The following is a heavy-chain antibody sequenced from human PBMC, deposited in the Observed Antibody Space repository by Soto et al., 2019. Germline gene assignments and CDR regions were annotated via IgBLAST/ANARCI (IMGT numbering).Heavy chain of an antibody. D-gene: IGHD2-21*02. CDR3: AKVYCGGDCYARPAGMDV. J-gene: IGHJ6*02. V-gene: IGHV3-30*18. CDR2: ISYDGSNK. Sequence: PGGSLRLSCAASGFTFSSYGMHWVRQAPGKGLEWVAVISYDGSNKYYADSVKGRFTISRDNSKNTLYLQMNSLRAEDTAVYYCAKVYCGGDCYARPAGMDVRGQGTTVTVSS. CDR1: GFTFSSYG.